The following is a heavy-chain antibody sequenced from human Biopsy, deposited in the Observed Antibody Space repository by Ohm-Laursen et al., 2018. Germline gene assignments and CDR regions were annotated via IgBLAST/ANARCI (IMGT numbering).Heavy chain of an antibody. CDR1: GFPVSDYY. Sequence: SLRLSCSASGFPVSDYYMIWIRQPPGKGLEWVSYITNSGGTVYYEDSVKGRFTVSRDNAKNSLYLQMDRLRAEDTAVYYCARPPWGHAYGYYNGMDVWGQGTTVIVSS. J-gene: IGHJ6*02. D-gene: IGHD3-10*01. CDR2: ITNSGGTV. V-gene: IGHV3-11*01. CDR3: ARPPWGHAYGYYNGMDV.